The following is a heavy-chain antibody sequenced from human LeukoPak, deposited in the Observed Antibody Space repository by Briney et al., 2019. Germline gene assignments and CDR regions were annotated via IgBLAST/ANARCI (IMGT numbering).Heavy chain of an antibody. CDR1: GGTFSSYA. D-gene: IGHD4-17*01. Sequence: ASVKVSCKASGGTFSSYAISWVRQAPGQGLEWMGWISAYNGNTNYAQKPQGRVTMTTDTSTSTAYMELRSLRSDDTAVYYCARRDYGDLFDYWGQGTLVTVSS. CDR2: ISAYNGNT. CDR3: ARRDYGDLFDY. J-gene: IGHJ4*02. V-gene: IGHV1-18*01.